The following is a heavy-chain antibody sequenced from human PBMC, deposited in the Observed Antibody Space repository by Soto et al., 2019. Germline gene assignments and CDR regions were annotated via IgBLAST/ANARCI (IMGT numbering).Heavy chain of an antibody. CDR2: SGGDGSSP. V-gene: IGHV3-23*01. D-gene: IGHD1-20*01. J-gene: IGHJ3*02. CDR1: GFTFRNYA. Sequence: EVQLLESGGGLVQPGGSLRLSCAASGFTFRNYAMYWVRQAPGKGLEWVSHSGGDGSSPLYTDSVKGRFTISRDNAKNALYLQMNSLRVEDTAVYYCAKDAIPYNGKNDGFDIWGQGTLVTVSS. CDR3: AKDAIPYNGKNDGFDI.